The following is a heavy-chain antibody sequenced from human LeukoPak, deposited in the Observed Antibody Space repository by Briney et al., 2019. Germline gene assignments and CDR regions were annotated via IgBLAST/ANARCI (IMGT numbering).Heavy chain of an antibody. CDR2: IIPIFGTA. Sequence: SVKVSCKASGGTFSSYAISWVRQAPGQGLEWMGRIIPIFGTANYAQKFQGRITITTDESTSTAYMELSSLRSEDTAVYYCARERIYDSFFDYWGQGTLVTVSS. V-gene: IGHV1-69*05. CDR1: GGTFSSYA. J-gene: IGHJ4*02. D-gene: IGHD3-22*01. CDR3: ARERIYDSFFDY.